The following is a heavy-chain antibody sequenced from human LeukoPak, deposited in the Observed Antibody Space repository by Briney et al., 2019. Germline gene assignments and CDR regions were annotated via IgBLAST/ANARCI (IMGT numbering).Heavy chain of an antibody. Sequence: SETLSLTCTVSAGSISAYYWSWIRQPPGKGLEWIGYIHYSGTTNSYPSLKSRVTIALDTSKNQFSLKLNSVTAADTAVYYCARFGTSSSRFFDQWGQGTLVTVSS. CDR1: AGSISAYY. J-gene: IGHJ4*02. V-gene: IGHV4-59*01. D-gene: IGHD6-6*01. CDR2: IHYSGTT. CDR3: ARFGTSSSRFFDQ.